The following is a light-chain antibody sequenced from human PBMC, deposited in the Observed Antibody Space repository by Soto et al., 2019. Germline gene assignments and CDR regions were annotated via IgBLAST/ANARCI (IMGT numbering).Light chain of an antibody. CDR3: QQYNSYLYT. CDR2: DAS. Sequence: DIQMTQSPSTLSASVGDRVTITCRASQSISSWLAWYQQKPGKAPKLLIYDASSLESGVPSRFSGSGSGTDFNLTLSSLQTDDFATYYCQQYNSYLYTFGQGNKLEIK. CDR1: QSISSW. J-gene: IGKJ2*01. V-gene: IGKV1-5*01.